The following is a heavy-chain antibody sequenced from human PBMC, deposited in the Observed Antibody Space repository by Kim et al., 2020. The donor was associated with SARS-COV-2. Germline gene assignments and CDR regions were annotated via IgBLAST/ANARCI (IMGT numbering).Heavy chain of an antibody. CDR2: IWYDGSNK. CDR3: AKDGVDYGDYLPLDY. V-gene: IGHV3-33*06. J-gene: IGHJ4*02. Sequence: GGSLRLSCAASGFTFSSYAMHWVRQAPGKGLEWVAVIWYDGSNKYYADSVKGRFTISRDNSKNTLYLQMNSLRAEDTAVYYCAKDGVDYGDYLPLDYWGQGTLVTVSS. CDR1: GFTFSSYA. D-gene: IGHD4-17*01.